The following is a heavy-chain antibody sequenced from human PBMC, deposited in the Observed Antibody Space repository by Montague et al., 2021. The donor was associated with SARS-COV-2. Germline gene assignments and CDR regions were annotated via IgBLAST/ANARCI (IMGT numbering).Heavy chain of an antibody. Sequence: SETLSLTCSVSGGSISTYYWSWIRQPPGKGLEWIGYIYYSGSTNYNPSLKSRVTISIDTSKNQFSLELSSVTAADMAVYYCASHGGYCTGGSCYYVYRGQGTLVTVSS. CDR3: ASHGGYCTGGSCYYVY. D-gene: IGHD2-15*01. J-gene: IGHJ4*02. V-gene: IGHV4-59*01. CDR2: IYYSGST. CDR1: GGSISTYY.